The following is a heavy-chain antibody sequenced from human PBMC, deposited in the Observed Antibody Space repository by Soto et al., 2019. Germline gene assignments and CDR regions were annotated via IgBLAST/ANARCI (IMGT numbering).Heavy chain of an antibody. CDR2: ISGSGGST. D-gene: IGHD3-22*01. Sequence: GGSLRLSCAASGFTFSSYAMSWVRQAPGKGLEWVSAISGSGGSTYYADSVKGRFTISRDNSKNTLYLQMNSLRAEDTAVYYCAKDHYYYDSSGYYLFFDYWGQGTLVTVSS. CDR1: GFTFSSYA. J-gene: IGHJ4*02. CDR3: AKDHYYYDSSGYYLFFDY. V-gene: IGHV3-23*01.